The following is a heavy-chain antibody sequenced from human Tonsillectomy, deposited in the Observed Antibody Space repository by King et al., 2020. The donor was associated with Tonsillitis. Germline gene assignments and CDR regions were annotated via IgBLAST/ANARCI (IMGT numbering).Heavy chain of an antibody. V-gene: IGHV3-30*02. D-gene: IGHD1-26*01. Sequence: VQLVESGGGVVQPGGSLRLSCAASGFTFTSYGMHWVRQALGKGLEWVAFIRSDGNEKYNADSVKGRFTVSRDNSKNILFLQINSLTAEDTAMYFCVKGEVGTLYYVDHCGQGTLVTVSS. CDR3: VKGEVGTLYYVDH. CDR1: GFTFTSYG. J-gene: IGHJ4*02. CDR2: IRSDGNEK.